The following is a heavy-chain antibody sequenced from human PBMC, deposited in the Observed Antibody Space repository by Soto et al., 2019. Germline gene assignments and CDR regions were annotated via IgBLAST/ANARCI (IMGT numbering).Heavy chain of an antibody. D-gene: IGHD4-17*01. CDR1: GFTFSNAW. J-gene: IGHJ4*02. V-gene: IGHV3-15*01. Sequence: PGGSLRLSCAASGFTFSNAWMSWVRQAPGKGLEWVGRIKSKTDGGTTDYAAPVKGRFTISRDDSKNTLYLQMNSLKTEDTAVYYCTTAYGDYFDESEVDYWGQGTLVTVSS. CDR2: IKSKTDGGTT. CDR3: TTAYGDYFDESEVDY.